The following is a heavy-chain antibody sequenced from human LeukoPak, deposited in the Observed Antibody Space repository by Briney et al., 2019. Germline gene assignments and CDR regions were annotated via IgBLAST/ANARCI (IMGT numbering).Heavy chain of an antibody. V-gene: IGHV4-38-2*01. J-gene: IGHJ5*02. D-gene: IGHD4-11*01. Sequence: PSETLSLTCAVSGYSISSGYYWGWIRPPPGKGLEWIGSIYHSGSTYYNPSLKSRVTISVDTSKNQFSLKLSSVTAADTAVYYCARHSYSNYWVDPWGQGTLVTVSS. CDR2: IYHSGST. CDR3: ARHSYSNYWVDP. CDR1: GYSISSGYY.